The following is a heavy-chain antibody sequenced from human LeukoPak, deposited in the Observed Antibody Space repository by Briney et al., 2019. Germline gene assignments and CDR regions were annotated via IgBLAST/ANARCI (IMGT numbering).Heavy chain of an antibody. CDR2: IYYSGST. CDR3: ARHYGDYDRDYYYYYGMDV. Sequence: SETLSLTCTVSGGSISSYYWSWIRQPPGKGLEWIGYIYYSGSTNYNPSLKSRVTISVDTSKNQFSLKLSSVIAADTAVYYCARHYGDYDRDYYYYYGMDVWGQGTTVTVSS. D-gene: IGHD4-17*01. J-gene: IGHJ6*02. CDR1: GGSISSYY. V-gene: IGHV4-59*08.